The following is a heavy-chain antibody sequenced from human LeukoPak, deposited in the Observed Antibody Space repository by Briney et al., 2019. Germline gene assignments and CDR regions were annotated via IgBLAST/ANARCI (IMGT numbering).Heavy chain of an antibody. CDR1: GGTFSSYA. CDR3: GVGATPDAFDI. CDR2: ITPIFGTA. Sequence: SVKVSCKASGGTFSSYAISWVRQAPGQGLEWMGGITPIFGTANYAQKFQGRVTITADESTSTAYMELSSLRSEDTAVYYCGVGATPDAFDIWGQGTMVTVSS. J-gene: IGHJ3*02. D-gene: IGHD1-26*01. V-gene: IGHV1-69*13.